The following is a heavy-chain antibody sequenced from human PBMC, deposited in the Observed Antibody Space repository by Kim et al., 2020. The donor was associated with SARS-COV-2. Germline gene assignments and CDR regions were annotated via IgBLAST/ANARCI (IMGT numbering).Heavy chain of an antibody. V-gene: IGHV3-7*01. CDR3: ARAQVGGYYYGMDV. J-gene: IGHJ6*02. Sequence: VDPVKGRFTTSRDTAKNSLYLQMNSLRAEDTAVYYCARAQVGGYYYGMDVWGQGTTVTVSS.